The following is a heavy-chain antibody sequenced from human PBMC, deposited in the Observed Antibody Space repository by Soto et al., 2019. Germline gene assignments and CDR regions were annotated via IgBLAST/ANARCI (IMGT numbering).Heavy chain of an antibody. J-gene: IGHJ4*02. D-gene: IGHD1-26*01. CDR1: GYTFTGYY. CDR2: INPNCGGT. CDR3: ATQRSEWELSFDY. Sequence: ASVKVSCKASGYTFTGYYMHWVRQAPGQGLEWMGWINPNCGGTNYAQKFQGWVTMTRDTSISTAYMELSRLRSDDTAVYYCATQRSEWELSFDYWGQGTLVTVS. V-gene: IGHV1-2*04.